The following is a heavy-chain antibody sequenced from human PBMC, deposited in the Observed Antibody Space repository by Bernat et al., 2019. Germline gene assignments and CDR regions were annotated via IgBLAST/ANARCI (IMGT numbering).Heavy chain of an antibody. V-gene: IGHV4-61*02. CDR3: ARDRKLGIEWNWYFDL. J-gene: IGHJ2*01. CDR1: GGSISSGSYY. D-gene: IGHD7-27*01. Sequence: QVQLQESGPGLVKPSQTLSLTCTVSGGSISSGSYYWSWIRQPAGKGLEWIGRIYTSGSTNYNPSLKSRVTISVDTSKNQFSLKLSSVTAADTAVYYCARDRKLGIEWNWYFDLWGRGTLVTVSS. CDR2: IYTSGST.